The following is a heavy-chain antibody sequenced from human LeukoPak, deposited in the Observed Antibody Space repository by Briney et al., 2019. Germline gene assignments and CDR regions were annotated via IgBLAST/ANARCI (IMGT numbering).Heavy chain of an antibody. CDR2: ISTYNGNT. CDR3: ARGYCSSSSCQPWYYYYMDV. V-gene: IGHV1-18*01. CDR1: GYSFMSYG. Sequence: GASVKVSCKASGYSFMSYGISWVRQAPGQGLEWMGWISTYNGNTNDALKFRGRVTMTTDTSTSTAYMELRSLRSDDTAVYYCARGYCSSSSCQPWYYYYMDVWGKGTTVTVSS. D-gene: IGHD2-2*01. J-gene: IGHJ6*03.